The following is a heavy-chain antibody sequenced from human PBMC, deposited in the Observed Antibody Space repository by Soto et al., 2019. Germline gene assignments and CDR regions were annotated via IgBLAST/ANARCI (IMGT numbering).Heavy chain of an antibody. CDR2: IWYDGSNK. D-gene: IGHD3-10*01. J-gene: IGHJ6*02. CDR3: ARELWFGELFLDYYYYGMVV. CDR1: GFTFSSYG. V-gene: IGHV3-33*01. Sequence: QVQLVESGGGVVQPGRSLRLSCAASGFTFSSYGMHWVRQAPGKGLEWVAVIWYDGSNKYYADSVKGRFTISRDNSKNTLYLQMNSLRAEDTAVYYCARELWFGELFLDYYYYGMVVWGQGTTVTVSS.